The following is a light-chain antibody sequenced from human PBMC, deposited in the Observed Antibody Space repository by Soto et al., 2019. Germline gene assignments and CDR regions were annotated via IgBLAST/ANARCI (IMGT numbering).Light chain of an antibody. CDR1: QRVSSSY. CDR2: GAT. Sequence: EIVLTQSPGTLSLSPGERATLSCRASQRVSSSYLAWYRQRRGQAPRRLIYGATSRATGTPDRFSGSGYGTDFTPTISGLEPEDFAVCYCHQYCSSPDTFGQGTKVDI. V-gene: IGKV3-20*01. J-gene: IGKJ1*01. CDR3: HQYCSSPDT.